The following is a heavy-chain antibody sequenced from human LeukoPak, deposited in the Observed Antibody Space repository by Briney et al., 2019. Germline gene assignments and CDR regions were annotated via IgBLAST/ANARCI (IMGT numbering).Heavy chain of an antibody. CDR3: ASGRITMVRGYFDY. J-gene: IGHJ4*02. D-gene: IGHD3-10*01. V-gene: IGHV4-34*01. CDR1: GGSFSGYY. CDR2: INHSGST. Sequence: SETLSLTCAVYGGSFSGYYWGWIRQPPGKGLEWIGEINHSGSTNYNPSLKSRVTISVDTSKNQFSLKLSSVTAADTAAYYCASGRITMVRGYFDYWGQGTLVTVSS.